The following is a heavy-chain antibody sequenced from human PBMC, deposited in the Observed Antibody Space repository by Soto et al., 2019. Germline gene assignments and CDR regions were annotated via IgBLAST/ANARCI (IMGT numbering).Heavy chain of an antibody. D-gene: IGHD3-22*01. CDR1: GGTFSSYA. CDR3: ASHYDSSGDYYRGLDY. Sequence: QVQLVQSGAEVKKPGSSVKVSCKASGGTFSSYAISWVRQAPGQGLEWMGGIIPIFGTADYAQKFQGRVTITADESTSTAYMELSTLRSEDTAVYYCASHYDSSGDYYRGLDYWGQGTLVTVSS. V-gene: IGHV1-69*12. CDR2: IIPIFGTA. J-gene: IGHJ4*02.